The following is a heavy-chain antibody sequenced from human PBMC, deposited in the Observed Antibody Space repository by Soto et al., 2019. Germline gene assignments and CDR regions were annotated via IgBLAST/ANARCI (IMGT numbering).Heavy chain of an antibody. V-gene: IGHV3-23*01. CDR2: ISGSGGST. D-gene: IGHD3-10*01. CDR3: AKDLTYGSGSYPNWFDP. CDR1: GFTFSSYA. Sequence: PGGSLRLSCAASGFTFSSYAMSWVRQAPGKGLEWVSAISGSGGSTYYADSVKGRFTISRDNSKNTLYLQMNSLRAEDTAVYYCAKDLTYGSGSYPNWFDPWGQGTLVTVSS. J-gene: IGHJ5*02.